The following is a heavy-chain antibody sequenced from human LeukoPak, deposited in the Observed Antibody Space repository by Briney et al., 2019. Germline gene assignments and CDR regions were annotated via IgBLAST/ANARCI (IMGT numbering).Heavy chain of an antibody. D-gene: IGHD2-2*01. CDR3: ARVRGSGFCSGSSCAKDPGYYYYMDV. Sequence: GGSLRLSCEGSGFTFSGYYMSWIRQAPGKGLEWVSYIHPSGSTIYYADSVKGRFTISRDNAKKSLDLQMYSLRAEDTAVYYCARVRGSGFCSGSSCAKDPGYYYYMDVWGKGTTVTVSS. V-gene: IGHV3-11*01. J-gene: IGHJ6*03. CDR2: IHPSGSTI. CDR1: GFTFSGYY.